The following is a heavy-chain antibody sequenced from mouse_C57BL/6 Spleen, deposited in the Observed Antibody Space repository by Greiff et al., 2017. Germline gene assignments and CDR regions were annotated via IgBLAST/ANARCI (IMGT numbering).Heavy chain of an antibody. J-gene: IGHJ1*03. Sequence: EVQLVESGGDLVKPGGSLKLSCAASGFTFSSYGMSWVRQTPDKRLEWVATISSGGSYTYYPDSVKGRFTISRDNAKNTLYLQMSSLKSEDTAMYYCARRELTGTRYFDVWGTGTTVTVSS. D-gene: IGHD4-1*01. CDR3: ARRELTGTRYFDV. V-gene: IGHV5-6*01. CDR2: ISSGGSYT. CDR1: GFTFSSYG.